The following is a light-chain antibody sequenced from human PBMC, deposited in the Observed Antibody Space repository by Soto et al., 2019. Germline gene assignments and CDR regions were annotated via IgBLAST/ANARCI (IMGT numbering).Light chain of an antibody. J-gene: IGKJ1*01. V-gene: IGKV1-27*01. Sequence: DIQLTQSPSSLSAFVGDRVTFTCRASQDIAHFLAWYQQRPGEVPRLLIYGASTLQSGVPSRFSGSGFGTDFTLTITSLQPEDVATCYCQKYNKDSPATFGPGTKVEIK. CDR3: QKYNKDSPAT. CDR1: QDIAHF. CDR2: GAS.